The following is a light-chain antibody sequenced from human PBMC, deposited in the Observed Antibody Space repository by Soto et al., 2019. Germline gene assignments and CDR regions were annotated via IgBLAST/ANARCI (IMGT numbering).Light chain of an antibody. CDR3: LLSDSGPSI. Sequence: QAVVTQEPSLTVSPGGTVTLTCGSSTGTVTSGHYPYWFQLKPGQAPRTLLYDIKNKHSWTPARFSGSLLGGKAALTLSRAQPDDDSYYYSLLSDSGPSIFGRGTQLTLL. J-gene: IGLJ7*01. V-gene: IGLV7-46*01. CDR2: DIK. CDR1: TGTVTSGHY.